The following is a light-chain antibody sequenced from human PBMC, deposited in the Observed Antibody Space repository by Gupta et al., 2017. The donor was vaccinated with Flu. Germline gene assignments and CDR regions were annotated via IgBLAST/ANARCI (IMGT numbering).Light chain of an antibody. CDR3: QSTDSSGTWV. Sequence: SYELTQPPSVSVSPGQTARITCSGDVLPKQYAYWYQQKPGQAPALVIYKASERPSGIPERFSGSSSGTTVTLTISGVQAEDEADYYCQSTDSSGTWVFGGGTKLTVL. CDR2: KAS. J-gene: IGLJ3*02. CDR1: VLPKQY. V-gene: IGLV3-25*02.